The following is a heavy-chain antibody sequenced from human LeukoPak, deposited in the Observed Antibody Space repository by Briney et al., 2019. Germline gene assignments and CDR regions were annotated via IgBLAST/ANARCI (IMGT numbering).Heavy chain of an antibody. CDR1: GGSISSYY. V-gene: IGHV4-59*01. J-gene: IGHJ4*02. CDR2: IYYSGST. CDR3: ARGRRLSGYYPDGSTPFDY. Sequence: SETLSLTCTVSGGSISSYYWSWIRQPPGKGLEWIGYIYYSGSTYYNPSLKSRVTISVDTSKNQFSLKLSSVTAADTAVYYCARGRRLSGYYPDGSTPFDYWGQGTLVTVSS. D-gene: IGHD3-3*01.